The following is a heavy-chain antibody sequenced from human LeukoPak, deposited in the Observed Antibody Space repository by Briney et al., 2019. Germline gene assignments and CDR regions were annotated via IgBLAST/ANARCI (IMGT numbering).Heavy chain of an antibody. Sequence: HLGESLKISCAASGFTFSSYGMHWVRQAPGKGLEWVAVIWYDGSNKYYADSVKGRFTISRDNSKNTLYLQMNSLRAEDTAVYYCAKGLTTAMVIGYWGQGTLVTVSS. CDR3: AKGLTTAMVIGY. CDR2: IWYDGSNK. J-gene: IGHJ4*02. D-gene: IGHD5-18*01. V-gene: IGHV3-33*06. CDR1: GFTFSSYG.